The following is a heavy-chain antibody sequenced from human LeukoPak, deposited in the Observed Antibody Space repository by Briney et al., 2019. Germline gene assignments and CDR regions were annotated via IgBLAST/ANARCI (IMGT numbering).Heavy chain of an antibody. CDR3: AKDSNWAFDY. V-gene: IGHV3-11*04. D-gene: IGHD7-27*01. CDR1: GFEFSDYY. Sequence: PGGSLRLSCAASGFEFSDYYMSWIRQAPGKGLEWLSYISIGGSSIYYADSVKGRFTISRDSSKNMVYLQMNSLRAEDTAVYYCAKDSNWAFDYWGQGTLVSVSS. CDR2: ISIGGSSI. J-gene: IGHJ4*02.